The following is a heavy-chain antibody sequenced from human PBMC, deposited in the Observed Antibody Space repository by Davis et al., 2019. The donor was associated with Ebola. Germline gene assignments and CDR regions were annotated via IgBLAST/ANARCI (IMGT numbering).Heavy chain of an antibody. CDR2: ISAYNGNA. V-gene: IGHV1-18*04. Sequence: ASVKVSCKASGYTFTNYGISWVRQAPGQGLEWMGRISAYNGNANYAQKVQGRVTWTADTSTSTAYMELRSLRADDTAVYYCARGYCASGSCYASANFDTWGQGTLVTVSS. D-gene: IGHD2-15*01. J-gene: IGHJ4*02. CDR3: ARGYCASGSCYASANFDT. CDR1: GYTFTNYG.